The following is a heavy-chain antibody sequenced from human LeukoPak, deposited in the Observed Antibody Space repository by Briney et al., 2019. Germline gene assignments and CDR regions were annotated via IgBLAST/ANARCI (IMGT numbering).Heavy chain of an antibody. Sequence: HPGGSLRLSCAAPGFTFSSYEMNWVRQAPGKGLEWVSYISSSGSTICYADSVKGRFTISRDNAKNSLYLQMNSLRAEDTAVYYCARHSGSYRCFDYWGQGTLVTVSS. CDR2: ISSSGSTI. V-gene: IGHV3-48*03. CDR3: ARHSGSYRCFDY. CDR1: GFTFSSYE. J-gene: IGHJ4*02. D-gene: IGHD1-26*01.